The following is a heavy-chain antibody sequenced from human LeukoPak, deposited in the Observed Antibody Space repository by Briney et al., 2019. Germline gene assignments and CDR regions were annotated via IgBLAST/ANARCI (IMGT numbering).Heavy chain of an antibody. J-gene: IGHJ6*03. D-gene: IGHD2-15*01. CDR2: IYYSGST. CDR1: GGSISSSSYY. Sequence: SETLSLTCTVSGGSISSSSYYWGWIRQPPGKGLEWIGSIYYSGSTYYNPSLKSRVTISVDTSKNQFSLKLSSVTAADTAVYYCARSIDRAYCSGGSCSYYYMDVWGKGTTVTVSS. V-gene: IGHV4-39*07. CDR3: ARSIDRAYCSGGSCSYYYMDV.